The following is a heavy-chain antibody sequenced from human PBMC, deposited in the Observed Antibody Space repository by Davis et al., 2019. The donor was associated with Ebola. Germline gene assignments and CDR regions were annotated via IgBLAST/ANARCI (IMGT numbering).Heavy chain of an antibody. Sequence: GESLKISCAASGFTFSSYAMHWVRQAPGKGLEWVAVISYDGSNKYYADSVKGRFTISRDNSKNTLYLQMNSLRAEDTAVYYCARDLNYYDSTRMRYYGMDVWGQGTTVTVSS. CDR3: ARDLNYYDSTRMRYYGMDV. V-gene: IGHV3-30*04. J-gene: IGHJ6*02. CDR2: ISYDGSNK. D-gene: IGHD3-22*01. CDR1: GFTFSSYA.